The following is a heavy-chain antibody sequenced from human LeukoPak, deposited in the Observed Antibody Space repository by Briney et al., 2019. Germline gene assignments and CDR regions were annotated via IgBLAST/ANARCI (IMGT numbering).Heavy chain of an antibody. D-gene: IGHD6-6*01. Sequence: QPGGSLRLSCAASGFTFSSYGMHWVRQAPGKGPEWVAVIWYDGSNKYYADSVKGRFTISRDNSKNTLYLQMNSLRAEDTAVYYCARDTRSIRYHFDYWGQGTLVTVSS. CDR3: ARDTRSIRYHFDY. J-gene: IGHJ4*02. CDR2: IWYDGSNK. CDR1: GFTFSSYG. V-gene: IGHV3-33*01.